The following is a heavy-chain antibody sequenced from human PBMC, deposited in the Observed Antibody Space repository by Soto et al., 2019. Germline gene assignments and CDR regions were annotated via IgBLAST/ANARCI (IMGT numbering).Heavy chain of an antibody. CDR3: AREVLSGSYLFDY. D-gene: IGHD1-26*01. J-gene: IGHJ4*02. CDR1: GGSISSGDYY. CDR2: IYYSGST. V-gene: IGHV4-30-4*01. Sequence: SETLSLTCTVSGGSISSGDYYWSWIRQPPGKGLKWIGYIYYSGSTYYNPSLKSRVTISVDTSKNQFSLKLSSVTAADTAVYYCAREVLSGSYLFDYWGQGTLVTVSS.